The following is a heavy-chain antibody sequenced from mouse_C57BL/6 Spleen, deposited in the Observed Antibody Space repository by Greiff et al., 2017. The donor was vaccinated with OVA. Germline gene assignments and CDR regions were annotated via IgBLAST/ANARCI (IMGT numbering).Heavy chain of an antibody. CDR1: GYAFSSSW. V-gene: IGHV1-82*01. Sequence: QVQLQQSGPELVKPGASVKISCKASGYAFSSSWMNWVKQRPGKGLEWIGRIYPGDGDTNYNGKFKGKATLTADKSSSTAYMQLSSLTSEDSAVYFCASSSYEAWFAYWGQGTLVTVSA. CDR2: IYPGDGDT. D-gene: IGHD1-1*01. CDR3: ASSSYEAWFAY. J-gene: IGHJ3*01.